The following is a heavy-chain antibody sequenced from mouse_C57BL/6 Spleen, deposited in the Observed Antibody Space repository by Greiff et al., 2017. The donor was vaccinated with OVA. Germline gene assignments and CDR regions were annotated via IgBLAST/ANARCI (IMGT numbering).Heavy chain of an antibody. CDR1: GYTFTSYW. CDR3: ARGFDYGSLYYFDY. Sequence: QVQLQQPGAELVKPGASVKLSCKASGYTFTSYWMHWVKQRPGQGLEWIGMIHPNSGSTNYNEKFKSKATLTVDKSSSTAYMQLSSLTSEDSAVYYCARGFDYGSLYYFDYWGQGTTLTVSS. CDR2: IHPNSGST. D-gene: IGHD1-1*01. J-gene: IGHJ2*01. V-gene: IGHV1-64*01.